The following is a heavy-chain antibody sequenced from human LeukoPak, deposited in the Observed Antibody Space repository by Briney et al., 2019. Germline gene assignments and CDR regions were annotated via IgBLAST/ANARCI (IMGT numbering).Heavy chain of an antibody. D-gene: IGHD6-19*01. CDR3: AKSFSVGYSSGWYVAAYYFDY. CDR1: GFIFSSYA. Sequence: TGGSLRLSCAASGFIFSSYAMSWVRQAPGKGLEWISVISGSGGNTYYTDSVKGRFTISRDNSRHTLHPQMNSLRDEDTAVYYCAKSFSVGYSSGWYVAAYYFDYWGQGTLVTVSS. CDR2: ISGSGGNT. J-gene: IGHJ4*02. V-gene: IGHV3-23*01.